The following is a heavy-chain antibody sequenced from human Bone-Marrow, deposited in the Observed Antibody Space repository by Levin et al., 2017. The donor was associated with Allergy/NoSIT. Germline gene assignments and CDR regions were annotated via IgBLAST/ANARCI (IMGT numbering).Heavy chain of an antibody. CDR1: GFAFDSFA. V-gene: IGHV3-30*04. Sequence: QAGGSLRLSCTASGFAFDSFAFHWVRQAPGKGLEWVAVMSYNGGHIYYTDSLKGRFTISRDNSRNTLYLQMNSLRPDDTGIYYCARTSSAVAGSNAFDIWGQGTLVAVSS. CDR3: ARTSSAVAGSNAFDI. CDR2: MSYNGGHI. D-gene: IGHD6-19*01. J-gene: IGHJ3*02.